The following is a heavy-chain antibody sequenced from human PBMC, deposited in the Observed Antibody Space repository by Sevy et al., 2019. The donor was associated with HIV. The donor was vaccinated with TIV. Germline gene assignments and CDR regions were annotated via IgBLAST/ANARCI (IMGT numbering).Heavy chain of an antibody. J-gene: IGHJ3*02. V-gene: IGHV3-30*18. CDR3: AKGSRATGSAFDI. Sequence: GESLKFACAASGFIFTNYGMHWVRQAPGKGLEWVAVISHDGSLKYYADSVRGRVTISRDSSKNTVSLQMNSLRLEDTAVYYCAKGSRATGSAFDIWGQGTMVTVSS. CDR1: GFIFTNYG. CDR2: ISHDGSLK. D-gene: IGHD2-15*01.